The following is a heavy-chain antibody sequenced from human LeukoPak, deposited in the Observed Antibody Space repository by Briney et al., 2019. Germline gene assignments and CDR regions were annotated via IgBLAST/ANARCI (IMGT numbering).Heavy chain of an antibody. D-gene: IGHD6-19*01. V-gene: IGHV4-34*01. Sequence: PSETLSLTCAVYGGSFSGYYWSWIRQPPGKGLEWIGEINHSGSTNYNPSLKSRVTISVDTSKNQFSLKLSSVTAADTAVYYCARGAAVAGEIDYWGQGTLVTVSS. CDR2: INHSGST. CDR3: ARGAAVAGEIDY. CDR1: GGSFSGYY. J-gene: IGHJ4*02.